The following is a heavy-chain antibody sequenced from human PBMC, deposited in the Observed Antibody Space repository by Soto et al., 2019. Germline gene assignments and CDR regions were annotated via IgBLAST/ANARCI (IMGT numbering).Heavy chain of an antibody. D-gene: IGHD5-12*01. Sequence: QVQLQQWGAGLLKPSETLSLTCAVNGGSLTGYYWSWIRQPPGKGLEWIGEIKDGGSTNYSPSLMVRATRSSDTSTNQCSLKLNSVTAADTAVYYCARGQEGIVATHWDQGALVTVSA. J-gene: IGHJ4*02. CDR3: ARGQEGIVATH. CDR2: IKDGGST. V-gene: IGHV4-34*01. CDR1: GGSLTGYY.